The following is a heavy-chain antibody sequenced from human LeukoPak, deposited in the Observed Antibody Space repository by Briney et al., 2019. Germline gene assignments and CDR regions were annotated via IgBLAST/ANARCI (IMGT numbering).Heavy chain of an antibody. Sequence: GGSLRLSCAASGFTFRNYWMGWVRQAPGKGLEGVANTKPDGSAEYYADSVRGRFTTSRDNANNFLYLQMNSLRAEDTAVYYCARAGGLNTNFDYWGQGTLVTVSS. CDR3: ARAGGLNTNFDY. D-gene: IGHD2-8*02. J-gene: IGHJ4*02. CDR1: GFTFRNYW. V-gene: IGHV3-7*01. CDR2: TKPDGSAE.